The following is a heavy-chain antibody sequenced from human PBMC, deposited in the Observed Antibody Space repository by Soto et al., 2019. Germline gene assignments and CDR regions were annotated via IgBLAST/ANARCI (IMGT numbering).Heavy chain of an antibody. J-gene: IGHJ4*02. V-gene: IGHV1-8*01. D-gene: IGHD3-9*01. CDR3: ARVLRYFDWLPYYFDY. Sequence: ASVKVSCKXSGYTFTSYDINWVRQATGQGLEWMGWMNPNSGNTGYAQKFQGRATMTRNTSISTAYMELSSLRSEDTAVYYCARVLRYFDWLPYYFDYWGQGTLVTVSS. CDR1: GYTFTSYD. CDR2: MNPNSGNT.